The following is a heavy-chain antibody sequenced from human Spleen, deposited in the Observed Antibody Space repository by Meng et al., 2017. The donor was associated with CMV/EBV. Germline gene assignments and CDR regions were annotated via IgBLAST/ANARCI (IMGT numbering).Heavy chain of an antibody. CDR3: ARQFSSGWYAEY. CDR1: GGSLSGSH. J-gene: IGHJ4*02. V-gene: IGHV4-34*01. CDR2: ISHAGGT. D-gene: IGHD6-19*01. Sequence: TCAVNGGSLSGSHWSWIRQSPGMGLEWIGEISHAGGTKYNPSLKSRVTMSVDTSQNQFSLKVKSVTAADTAVYYCARQFSSGWYAEYWGPGTLVTVSS.